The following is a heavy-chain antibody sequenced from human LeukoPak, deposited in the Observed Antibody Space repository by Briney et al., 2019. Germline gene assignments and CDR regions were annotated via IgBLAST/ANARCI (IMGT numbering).Heavy chain of an antibody. CDR2: IYYSGST. Sequence: SETLSLTCTVSGGSISSYYWSWIRQPPGKGLEWIGYIYYSGSTNYNPSLKSRVTISVDTSKNQFSLKLSSVTAADTAVYYCARVPIYDFWSGYSLYYYGMDVWGQGTTVTVSS. D-gene: IGHD3-3*01. CDR3: ARVPIYDFWSGYSLYYYGMDV. J-gene: IGHJ6*02. V-gene: IGHV4-59*01. CDR1: GGSISSYY.